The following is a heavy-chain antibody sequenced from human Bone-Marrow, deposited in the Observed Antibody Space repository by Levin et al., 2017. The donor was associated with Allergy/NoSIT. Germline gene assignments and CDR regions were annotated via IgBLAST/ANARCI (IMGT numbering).Heavy chain of an antibody. CDR1: RYTLSELS. CDR3: VTSVRDYDRSGYYRADAFDI. D-gene: IGHD3-22*01. V-gene: IGHV1-24*01. Sequence: ASVKVSCKVSRYTLSELSMHWVRQAPGKGLEWMGGFDPEHGETIYAQKFQGRVTMTEDTSTDTAYMELSSLRSEDTALYYCVTSVRDYDRSGYYRADAFDIWGPGTNVTVSS. CDR2: FDPEHGET. J-gene: IGHJ3*02.